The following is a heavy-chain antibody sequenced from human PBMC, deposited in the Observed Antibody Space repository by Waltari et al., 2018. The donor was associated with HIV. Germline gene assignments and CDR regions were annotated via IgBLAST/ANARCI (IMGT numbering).Heavy chain of an antibody. CDR1: GYTLTELT. CDR3: ATKSHYRFWSGYSPLNAEGKYFQN. J-gene: IGHJ1*01. V-gene: IGHV1-24*01. CDR2: FDPDDVEM. D-gene: IGHD3-3*01. Sequence: QVQLVQSGAEVKKHGASVKVYCKVSGYTLTELTMHWVRQAPGKGLEWMGGFDPDDVEMIYSQTLHDRVTMTEDTSTDPGYMELSRLRSEDTAVYYCATKSHYRFWSGYSPLNAEGKYFQNWGQGTLVTVSS.